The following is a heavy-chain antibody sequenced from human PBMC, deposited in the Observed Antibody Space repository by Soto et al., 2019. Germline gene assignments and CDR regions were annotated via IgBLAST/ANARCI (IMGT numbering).Heavy chain of an antibody. CDR2: ILPIFGTT. CDR3: ARDETGDSYYYYYGMDV. CDR1: GGTFNTYN. J-gene: IGHJ6*02. V-gene: IGHV1-69*01. Sequence: VQLVQSGAEVKKPGSSVKVSCKASGGTFNTYNINWVRQAPGQGLEWMGGILPIFGTTNYAQRFQGRVTITADDSTNTAYMELSSLRSEDTAVYYCARDETGDSYYYYYGMDVWGQGTTVTVTS. D-gene: IGHD7-27*01.